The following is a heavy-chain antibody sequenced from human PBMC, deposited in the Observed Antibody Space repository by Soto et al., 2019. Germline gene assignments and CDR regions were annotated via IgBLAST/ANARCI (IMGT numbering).Heavy chain of an antibody. CDR2: IYYSGRT. CDR1: GESISSSSYY. CDR3: ARQRTTVVTQAYFDH. V-gene: IGHV4-39*01. Sequence: SETLSLTCIVSGESISSSSYYWGWIRQPPWKGLEWIGSIYYSGRTYYNPSFKSRVTISIDTSKNQFSLKLSSVTATDTAVYYCARQRTTVVTQAYFDHWGQGXLVTVYS. J-gene: IGHJ4*02. D-gene: IGHD2-21*02.